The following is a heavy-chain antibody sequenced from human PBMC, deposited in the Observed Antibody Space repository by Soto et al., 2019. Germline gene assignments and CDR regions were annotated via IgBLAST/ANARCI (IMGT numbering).Heavy chain of an antibody. CDR1: GDSVSSNSAA. V-gene: IGHV6-1*01. CDR3: ARDRMVRGVTHYYYYGMDV. J-gene: IGHJ6*02. D-gene: IGHD3-10*01. CDR2: TYYRSKWYN. Sequence: SQTLSLTCAISGDSVSSNSAAWNWIRQSPSRGLEWLGRTYYRSKWYNDYAVSVKSRITINPDTSKNQFSLQLNSVTPEDTAVYYCARDRMVRGVTHYYYYGMDVWGQVTTVTVSS.